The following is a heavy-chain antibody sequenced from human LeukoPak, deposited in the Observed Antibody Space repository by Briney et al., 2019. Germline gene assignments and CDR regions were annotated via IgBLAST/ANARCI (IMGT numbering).Heavy chain of an antibody. CDR3: ARDRRYSSGSNYYFDY. CDR2: IYYSGST. CDR1: GGSISSYY. Sequence: SETLSLTCAVSGGSISSYYWSWIRQPPGKGLEWIGYIYYSGSTNYNPSLKSRVTISVDTSKNQFSLKLSSVTAADTAVYYCARDRRYSSGSNYYFDYWGQGTLVTVSS. V-gene: IGHV4-59*01. D-gene: IGHD6-19*01. J-gene: IGHJ4*02.